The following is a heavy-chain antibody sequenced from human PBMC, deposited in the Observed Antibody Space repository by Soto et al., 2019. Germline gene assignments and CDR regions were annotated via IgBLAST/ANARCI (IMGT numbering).Heavy chain of an antibody. V-gene: IGHV1-69*13. Sequence: SVKVSCKASGGTFSSYAISWVRQAPGQGLEWMGGIIPIFGTANYAQKFQGRVTITADESTSTAYMELSSLRSEDTAVYYCARGGYCSSTSCYGWFDPWGQGTLVTVSS. D-gene: IGHD2-2*01. CDR2: IIPIFGTA. CDR3: ARGGYCSSTSCYGWFDP. CDR1: GGTFSSYA. J-gene: IGHJ5*02.